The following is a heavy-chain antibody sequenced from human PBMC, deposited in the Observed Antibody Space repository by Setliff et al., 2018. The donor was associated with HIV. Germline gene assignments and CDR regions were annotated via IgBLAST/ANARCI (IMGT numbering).Heavy chain of an antibody. Sequence: ASVKVSCKASGYTFTGYYMHWVRQAPGPGLEWMGWINVGNGDTKYSPEFQGRITITRDTSANTAYMELSSLRSDDTAVYFCARGALLAVFDFDYWGHGTLVTVSS. D-gene: IGHD3-10*01. CDR3: ARGALLAVFDFDY. CDR2: INVGNGDT. J-gene: IGHJ4*01. V-gene: IGHV1-3*01. CDR1: GYTFTGYY.